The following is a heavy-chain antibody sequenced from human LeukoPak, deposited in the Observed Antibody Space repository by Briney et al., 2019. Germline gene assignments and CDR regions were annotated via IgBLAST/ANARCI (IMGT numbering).Heavy chain of an antibody. CDR2: ISYDGSNK. CDR3: AKDKVYSYGNWFDP. CDR1: GFTFSSYG. Sequence: GGSPRLSCAASGFTFSSYGMHWVRQAPGKGLEWVAVISYDGSNKYYADSVKGRFTISRDNSKNTLYLQMNSLRAEDTAVYYCAKDKVYSYGNWFDPWGQGTLVTVSS. D-gene: IGHD5-18*01. V-gene: IGHV3-30*18. J-gene: IGHJ5*02.